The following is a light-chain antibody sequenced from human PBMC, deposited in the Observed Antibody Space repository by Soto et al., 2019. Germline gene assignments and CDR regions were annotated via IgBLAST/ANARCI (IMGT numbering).Light chain of an antibody. Sequence: QSVLTQPASVSGSPGQSITISCTGPSSDVVDYNYVSWYQQHPGEAPRLLIHEVTNRPSGVSNRFSGSKSGNMASLTISGLQAEEEADYYCNSFTTINTLVFGHGTKVTVL. CDR3: NSFTTINTLV. J-gene: IGLJ1*01. CDR2: EVT. CDR1: SSDVVDYNY. V-gene: IGLV2-14*01.